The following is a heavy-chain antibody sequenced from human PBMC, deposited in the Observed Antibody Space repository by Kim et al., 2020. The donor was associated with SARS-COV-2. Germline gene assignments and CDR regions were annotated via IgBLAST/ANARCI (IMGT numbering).Heavy chain of an antibody. J-gene: IGHJ3*02. V-gene: IGHV4-31*03. D-gene: IGHD3-22*01. Sequence: SETLSLTCTVYGGSISSDGYYWSWIRQHPGKGLEWIGYIYYSGSTYYNPSLKIRVTISVDTTKNPFSLKLVSVTAAATAVYYCARARITMIVVVNAFDTWGHGTTVTVSS. CDR2: IYYSGST. CDR1: GGSISSDGYY. CDR3: ARARITMIVVVNAFDT.